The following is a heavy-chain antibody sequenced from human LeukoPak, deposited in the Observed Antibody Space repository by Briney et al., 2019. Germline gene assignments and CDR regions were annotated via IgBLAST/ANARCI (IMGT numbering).Heavy chain of an antibody. Sequence: GGSLRLSCAASGFTFSNYWMHWVRQAPGKGLVWVSRINSDGSSTTYAYSVKGRFTISRDNAKNTLYLQMNSLRAEDTAVYYCARDYGRSRDYGMDVWGQGTTVTVSS. CDR2: INSDGSST. J-gene: IGHJ6*02. V-gene: IGHV3-74*01. CDR1: GFTFSNYW. D-gene: IGHD3-10*01. CDR3: ARDYGRSRDYGMDV.